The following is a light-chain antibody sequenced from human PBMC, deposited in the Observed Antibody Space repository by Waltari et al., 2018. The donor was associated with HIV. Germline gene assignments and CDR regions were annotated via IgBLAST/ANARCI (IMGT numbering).Light chain of an antibody. J-gene: IGLJ2*01. V-gene: IGLV2-23*02. CDR3: CSYAGSVV. Sequence: QSALTQPASVSGSPGQSITIPCPGTSRDVGGYNYVSWYQQHPGKAPKLMIYDVSKRPSGVSNRFSGSKSGNTASLTISGLQAEDEADYYCCSYAGSVVFGGGTKLTVL. CDR2: DVS. CDR1: SRDVGGYNY.